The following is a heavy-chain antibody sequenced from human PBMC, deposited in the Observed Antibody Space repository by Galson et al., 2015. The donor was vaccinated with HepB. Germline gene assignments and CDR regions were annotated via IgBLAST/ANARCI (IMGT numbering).Heavy chain of an antibody. J-gene: IGHJ4*02. CDR1: GFTFNNFA. CDR2: IIGSGFNT. CDR3: AKASGYCSDATCYFLIH. D-gene: IGHD2-15*01. Sequence: SLRLSCAASGFTFNNFAMSWVRQAPGKGLEWVSTIIGSGFNTFYADSVKGRFAISSDNSKNTLFLQLNSLRADDTAVYYCAKASGYCSDATCYFLIHWGQGTLVTVSP. V-gene: IGHV3-23*01.